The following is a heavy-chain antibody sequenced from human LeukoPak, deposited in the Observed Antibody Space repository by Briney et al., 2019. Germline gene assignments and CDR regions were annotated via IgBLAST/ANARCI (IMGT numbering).Heavy chain of an antibody. Sequence: GGSLRLSCAASGFTFSSYAMSWVRQAPGKGLEWVSGLSAGGGRTNYADSVKGRFTISRDNSRNTLYLQMNSPRAEDAALYYCARGHIAPDYWGQGTLVTVSS. CDR1: GFTFSSYA. V-gene: IGHV3-23*01. J-gene: IGHJ4*02. D-gene: IGHD2-21*01. CDR2: LSAGGGRT. CDR3: ARGHIAPDY.